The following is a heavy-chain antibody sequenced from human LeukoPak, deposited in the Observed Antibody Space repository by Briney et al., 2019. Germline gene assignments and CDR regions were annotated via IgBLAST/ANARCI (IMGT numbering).Heavy chain of an antibody. D-gene: IGHD2-2*01. Sequence: SETLSLTCTVSGGSISSYYWSWIRQPPGKGLEWIGEINHSGSTNYNPSLKSRVTISVDTSKNQFSLKLSSVTAADTAVYYCARGGRCSSTSCNYYYYGMDVWGQGTTVTVSS. CDR3: ARGGRCSSTSCNYYYYGMDV. CDR1: GGSISSYY. CDR2: INHSGST. V-gene: IGHV4-34*01. J-gene: IGHJ6*02.